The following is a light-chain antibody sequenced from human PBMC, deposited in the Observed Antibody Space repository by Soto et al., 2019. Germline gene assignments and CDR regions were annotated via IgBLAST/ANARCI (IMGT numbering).Light chain of an antibody. Sequence: QTVVTQPPSASGTPGQRVTISCSGSSSNIGSNYIYWYQQIPGTAPTIVIYTNNQRPSGVPDRFSGSKSGTSASLAISGHRSEDEAVYYCAAWDDRLSGPVFGGGTQLTVL. CDR1: SSNIGSNY. J-gene: IGLJ2*01. CDR2: TNN. V-gene: IGLV1-47*02. CDR3: AAWDDRLSGPV.